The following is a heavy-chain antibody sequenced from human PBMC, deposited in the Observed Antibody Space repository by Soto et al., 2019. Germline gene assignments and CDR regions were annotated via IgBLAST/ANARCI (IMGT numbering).Heavy chain of an antibody. CDR3: ARDPIAAAGDYYYYGMDV. J-gene: IGHJ6*02. V-gene: IGHV3-48*02. CDR2: ISSSSSTI. Sequence: PGGSLRLSCAASGFTFSSYSMNWVRQAPGKGLEWVSYISSSSSTIYYADSVKGRFTISRDNAKNSLYLQMNSLRDEDTAVYYCARDPIAAAGDYYYYGMDVWGQGTTVTVSS. D-gene: IGHD6-13*01. CDR1: GFTFSSYS.